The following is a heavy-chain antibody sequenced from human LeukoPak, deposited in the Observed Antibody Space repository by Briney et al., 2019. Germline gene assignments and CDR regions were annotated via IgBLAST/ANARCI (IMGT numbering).Heavy chain of an antibody. D-gene: IGHD3-22*01. CDR2: MYNSGSS. J-gene: IGHJ3*02. CDR1: GGSVSSGSFY. V-gene: IGHV4-61*01. CDR3: ARQYYDSSGYWAFDI. Sequence: SETLSPTCTVSGGSVSSGSFYWSWIRQPPGKGLEWIGYMYNSGSSNQNPSLKSRVTISVDTSKNQFSLKLSSVTAADTAVYYCARQYYDSSGYWAFDIWGQGTMVTVSS.